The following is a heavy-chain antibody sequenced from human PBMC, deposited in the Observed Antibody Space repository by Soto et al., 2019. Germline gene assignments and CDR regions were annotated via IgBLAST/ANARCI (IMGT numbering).Heavy chain of an antibody. CDR3: AKAEYDILTGYYNVDY. Sequence: GGSLRLSCAASGFTFSSYAMSWVRQAPGKGLEWVSAISGSGGSTYYADSVKGRFTISRDNSKNTLYLQMNSLRAEDTAVYYCAKAEYDILTGYYNVDYWGQGTLVTVSS. CDR2: ISGSGGST. V-gene: IGHV3-23*01. D-gene: IGHD3-9*01. J-gene: IGHJ4*02. CDR1: GFTFSSYA.